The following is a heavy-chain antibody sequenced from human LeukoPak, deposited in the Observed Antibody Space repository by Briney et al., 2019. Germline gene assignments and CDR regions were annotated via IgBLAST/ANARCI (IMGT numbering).Heavy chain of an antibody. J-gene: IGHJ4*02. V-gene: IGHV3-30*18. Sequence: GGSLRLSCAASGFTFSSYGMHWVRQAPGKGLGGGAVISYDGSNKYYADSVKGRFTISRDNSKNTLYLQMNSLRAEDTAVYYCAKMSTVTMYYFDYWGQGTLVTVSS. CDR3: AKMSTVTMYYFDY. D-gene: IGHD4-17*01. CDR1: GFTFSSYG. CDR2: ISYDGSNK.